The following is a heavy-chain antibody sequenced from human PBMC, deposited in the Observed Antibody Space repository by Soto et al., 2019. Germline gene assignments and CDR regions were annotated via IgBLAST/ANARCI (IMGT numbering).Heavy chain of an antibody. Sequence: QLQLQESGPGLVKPSETLSLTCTVSGGSISSSSYYWGWIRQPPGQGLEWIGGIYYSGSTYYNPSLKSRVTISVDTSKNQFSLKLSSVTAADTAVYYCARRSLGITFGGGIGNWYFDLWGRGTLVTVSS. CDR2: IYYSGST. CDR1: GGSISSSSYY. CDR3: ARRSLGITFGGGIGNWYFDL. V-gene: IGHV4-39*01. D-gene: IGHD3-16*01. J-gene: IGHJ2*01.